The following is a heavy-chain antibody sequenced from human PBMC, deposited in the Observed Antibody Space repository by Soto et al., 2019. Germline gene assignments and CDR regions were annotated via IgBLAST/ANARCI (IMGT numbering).Heavy chain of an antibody. CDR3: ARDPLPNAYCMSTFCYRLPWFAP. CDR2: ISYDGSNK. D-gene: IGHD2-2*01. Sequence: QVQLVESGGGVVQPGRSLRLSCAASGFTFSSYAMHWVRQAPGKGLEWVAVISYDGSNKYYADSVKGRFTISRDNSKNTLCLQTNRLRAEDTAVYYCARDPLPNAYCMSTFCYRLPWFAPWGQGALVTVSS. V-gene: IGHV3-30-3*01. CDR1: GFTFSSYA. J-gene: IGHJ5*02.